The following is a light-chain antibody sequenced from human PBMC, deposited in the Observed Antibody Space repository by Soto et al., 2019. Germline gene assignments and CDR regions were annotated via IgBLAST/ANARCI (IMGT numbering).Light chain of an antibody. CDR1: QSVSIY. CDR3: LQRSNRMYT. V-gene: IGKV3-11*01. CDR2: DTS. Sequence: ESVLAQSPATLSLSPGERATLSCTASQSVSIYLAWYQQKPGQSPRLLIYDTSHRATGIPARFSGSGSGTDFTLTISSLEPEDFAVYYCLQRSNRMYTFGQGTKLEIK. J-gene: IGKJ2*01.